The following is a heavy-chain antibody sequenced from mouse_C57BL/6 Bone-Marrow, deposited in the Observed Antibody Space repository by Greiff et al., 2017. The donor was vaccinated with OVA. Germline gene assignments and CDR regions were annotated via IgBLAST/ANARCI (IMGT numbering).Heavy chain of an antibody. CDR2: IYPGSGST. V-gene: IGHV1-55*01. Sequence: QVQLQQPGAELVKPGASVKMSCKASGYTFTSYWITWVKQRPGQGLEWIGDIYPGSGSTNYNEKFKSKATLTVDTSSSTAYMQLSSLTSEDSAVYYCAREKAYYYGSSSFAYWGQGTLVTVSA. CDR1: GYTFTSYW. D-gene: IGHD1-1*01. CDR3: AREKAYYYGSSSFAY. J-gene: IGHJ3*01.